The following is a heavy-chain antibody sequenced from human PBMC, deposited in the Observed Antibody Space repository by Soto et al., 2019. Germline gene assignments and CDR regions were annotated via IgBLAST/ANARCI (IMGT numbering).Heavy chain of an antibody. V-gene: IGHV1-2*04. CDR2: INPNSGGT. Sequence: XSVKVSWTASGYTFTGYYMDLVRQAPGQGLECMGWINPNSGGTNYSQKFQGWVTMTRDTSISTAYMELSRLRSDDTAVYYCARGGIAAAGSHAFDIWGQGTMVTVSS. J-gene: IGHJ3*02. D-gene: IGHD6-13*01. CDR1: GYTFTGYY. CDR3: ARGGIAAAGSHAFDI.